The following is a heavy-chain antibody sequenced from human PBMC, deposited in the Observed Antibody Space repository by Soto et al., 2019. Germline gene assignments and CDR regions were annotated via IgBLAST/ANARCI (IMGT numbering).Heavy chain of an antibody. D-gene: IGHD1-26*01. CDR3: LSSTIGIVGAAAFDI. CDR1: GFTFSSYG. J-gene: IGHJ3*02. Sequence: QPGGSLRLSCAASGFTFSSYGMHWVRQAPGKGLEWVAVISYDGSNKYYADSVKGRFTISRDNSKNTLYLQMNSLRAEDTALYYCLSSTIGIVGAAAFDIWGQGTMVTVSS. V-gene: IGHV3-30*03. CDR2: ISYDGSNK.